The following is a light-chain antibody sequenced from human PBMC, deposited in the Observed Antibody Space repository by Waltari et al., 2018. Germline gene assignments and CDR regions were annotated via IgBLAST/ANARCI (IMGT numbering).Light chain of an antibody. CDR3: QQRRNWPLT. CDR2: DAS. CDR1: QSVSSY. Sequence: IVLTRSPATLSLSPGERATLSCKASQSVSSYLAWYQQKPGQAARLLIADASNRATGIPARLSGSGSGTGFTRTIISLETEDLAVYSCQQRRNWPLTFGPGTKVDIK. V-gene: IGKV3-11*01. J-gene: IGKJ3*01.